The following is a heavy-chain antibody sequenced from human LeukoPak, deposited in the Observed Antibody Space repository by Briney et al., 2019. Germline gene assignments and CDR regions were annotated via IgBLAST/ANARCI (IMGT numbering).Heavy chain of an antibody. D-gene: IGHD2-8*01. V-gene: IGHV1-3*01. J-gene: IGHJ4*02. CDR3: ARDAGVLMVYAIGKELDY. CDR2: INAGNGNT. Sequence: GASVKVPCKASGYTFTSYAMHWVRQAPGQRLEWMGWINAGNGNTKYSQKFQGRVTITRDTSASTAYMELSSLRSEDTAVYYCARDAGVLMVYAIGKELDYWGQGTLVTVSS. CDR1: GYTFTSYA.